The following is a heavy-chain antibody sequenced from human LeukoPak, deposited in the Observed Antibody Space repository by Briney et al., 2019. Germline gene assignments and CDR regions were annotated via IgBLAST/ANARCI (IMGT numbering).Heavy chain of an antibody. V-gene: IGHV1-69*13. Sequence: ASVKVSCKASGGTFSSYAISWVRQAPGQGLEWMGGTIPIFGTANYAQKFQGRVTITADESTSTAYMELSSLRSEDTAVYYCARVMGYYYGSGSYVDYWGQGTLVTVSS. D-gene: IGHD3-10*01. CDR1: GGTFSSYA. CDR2: TIPIFGTA. CDR3: ARVMGYYYGSGSYVDY. J-gene: IGHJ4*02.